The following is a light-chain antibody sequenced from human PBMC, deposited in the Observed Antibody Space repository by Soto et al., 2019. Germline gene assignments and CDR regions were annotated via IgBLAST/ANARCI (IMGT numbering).Light chain of an antibody. Sequence: IVMTQSPGTLSVSPGERATLYCRASQSVSRNLAWYQQKPGQAPRLLIYGASTGATGIPARISGSGSGTDFTLTISSLQPEDFATYYCQHTYSTPYTFGQGTKVDIK. CDR2: GAS. J-gene: IGKJ2*01. CDR3: QHTYSTPYT. V-gene: IGKV3D-15*01. CDR1: QSVSRN.